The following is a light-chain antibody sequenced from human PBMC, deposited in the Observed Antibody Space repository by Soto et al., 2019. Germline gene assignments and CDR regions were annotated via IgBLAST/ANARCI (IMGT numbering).Light chain of an antibody. V-gene: IGLV2-14*01. CDR2: EVI. CDR3: SSYTSSSTLI. CDR1: SSDVGVYNY. J-gene: IGLJ2*01. Sequence: QSAPTQPASVSGSPGQSITISCTATSSDVGVYNYVSWYQQYPGKAPKLMIYEVINRPSGISNRFSGSRSANTASLIISGLQAEDEADYYCSSYTSSSTLIFGGGTKVTVL.